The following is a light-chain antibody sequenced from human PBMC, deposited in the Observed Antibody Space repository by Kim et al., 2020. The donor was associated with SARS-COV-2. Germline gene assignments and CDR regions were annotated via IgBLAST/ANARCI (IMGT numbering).Light chain of an antibody. CDR3: CSYAGSYSWV. CDR2: EVS. CDR1: SSDVGIYNY. Sequence: QSALTQPRSVSGSPGQSVTISCTGTSSDVGIYNYVSWYQQHPGKAPKLMIYEVSKRPSGVPDRFSGSKSGNTASLTISGLQAEDEADYFCCSYAGSYSWVFGGGTKLTVL. V-gene: IGLV2-11*01. J-gene: IGLJ3*02.